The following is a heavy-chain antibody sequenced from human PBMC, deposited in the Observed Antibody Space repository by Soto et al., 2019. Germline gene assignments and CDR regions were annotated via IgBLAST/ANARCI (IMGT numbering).Heavy chain of an antibody. V-gene: IGHV4-39*01. Sequence: SETLSLTCTVSSASISSNNYYWGWVRQPPGKGLEWIGSIYFSGSTYYNPSLKSRVTISVDTSKNQFSLKLNSVTAADTAVYYCARLQRQYYFDYWGPGTLVTVSS. CDR2: IYFSGST. J-gene: IGHJ4*02. CDR3: ARLQRQYYFDY. CDR1: SASISSNNYY.